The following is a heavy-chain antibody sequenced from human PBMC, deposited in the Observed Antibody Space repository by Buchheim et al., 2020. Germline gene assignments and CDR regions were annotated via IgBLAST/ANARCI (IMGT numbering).Heavy chain of an antibody. CDR1: GASISTYS. CDR3: ARGNYYGSGSYDY. D-gene: IGHD3-10*01. V-gene: IGHV4-59*01. Sequence: QVQLQESGPGLVKPSETLSLTCTVSGASISTYSWSWIRQPPGKGLEWIGYIYYSGNTHYNPSLKSRVSISIHTSKNQFSLGLTSVTAADTAVYYCARGNYYGSGSYDYWGQGTL. J-gene: IGHJ4*02. CDR2: IYYSGNT.